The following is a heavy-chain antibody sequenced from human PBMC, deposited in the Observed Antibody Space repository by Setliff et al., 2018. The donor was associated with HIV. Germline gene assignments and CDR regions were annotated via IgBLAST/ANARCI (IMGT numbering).Heavy chain of an antibody. J-gene: IGHJ6*02. CDR3: AREDYYDSMTTNYYYYGMDV. D-gene: IGHD3-22*01. V-gene: IGHV3-30*12. CDR2: ISYDGSNK. CDR1: GFTFDTYS. Sequence: GGSLRLSCAASGFTFDTYSMSWVRQAPGKGLEWVAVISYDGSNKYYADSVKGRFTISRDNSKNTLYLQMNSLRAEDTAVYYCAREDYYDSMTTNYYYYGMDVWGQGTTVTVSS.